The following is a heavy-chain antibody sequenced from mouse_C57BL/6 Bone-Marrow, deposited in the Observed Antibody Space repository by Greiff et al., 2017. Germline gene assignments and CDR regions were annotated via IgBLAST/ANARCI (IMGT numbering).Heavy chain of an antibody. CDR1: GFTFSSYG. Sequence: EVHLVESGGDLVKPGGSLKLSCAASGFTFSSYGMSWVRQTPDKRLEWVATISSGGSYTYYPDSVKGRFTISRDNAKNTLYLQMSSLKSEDTAMYYCASSWEGYYFDYWGQGTTLTVSS. CDR2: ISSGGSYT. J-gene: IGHJ2*01. CDR3: ASSWEGYYFDY. V-gene: IGHV5-6*01. D-gene: IGHD4-1*01.